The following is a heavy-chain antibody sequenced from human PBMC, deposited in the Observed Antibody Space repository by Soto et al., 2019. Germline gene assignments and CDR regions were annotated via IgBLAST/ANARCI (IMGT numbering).Heavy chain of an antibody. Sequence: ASVKVSCKASGYTFTNYYMHWVRQAPGQGLEWMGIIYPSGGSTRNAQKFQGRVTMTRDTSTSTVYMELSSLRSEDTADYYCARDFSGQMDYWGRGTLVTISS. V-gene: IGHV1-46*01. J-gene: IGHJ4*02. D-gene: IGHD3-10*01. CDR1: GYTFTNYY. CDR2: IYPSGGST. CDR3: ARDFSGQMDY.